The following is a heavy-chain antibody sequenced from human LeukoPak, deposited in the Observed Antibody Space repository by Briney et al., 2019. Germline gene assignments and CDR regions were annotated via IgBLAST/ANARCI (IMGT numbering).Heavy chain of an antibody. V-gene: IGHV4-34*01. CDR2: INHSGST. CDR1: GGSFSGYY. CDR3: ARFTLYYYGSGSLNAYYFDY. J-gene: IGHJ4*02. D-gene: IGHD3-10*01. Sequence: SETLSLTCAVYGGSFSGYYWSWIRQPPGKGLEWIGEINHSGSTNYNPSLKSRVTISVDTSKNQFFLKLSSVTAADTAVYYCARFTLYYYGSGSLNAYYFDYWGQGTLVTVSS.